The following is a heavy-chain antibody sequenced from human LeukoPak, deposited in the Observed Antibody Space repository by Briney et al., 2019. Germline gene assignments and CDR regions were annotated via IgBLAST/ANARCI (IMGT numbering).Heavy chain of an antibody. J-gene: IGHJ6*03. V-gene: IGHV4-59*12. CDR2: IYYSGST. CDR1: GGSISSYY. CDR3: ARDGKVTPSYYYYYMDV. Sequence: SETLSLTCAVSGGSISSYYWSWIRQPPGKGLEWIGFIYYSGSTNYNPSLENRVTISVDTSKKQFSLKLSSVTAADTAVYYCARDGKVTPSYYYYYMDVWGKGTTVTVSS. D-gene: IGHD4-23*01.